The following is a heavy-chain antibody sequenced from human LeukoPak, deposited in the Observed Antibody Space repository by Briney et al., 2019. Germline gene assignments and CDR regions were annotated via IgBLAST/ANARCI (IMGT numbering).Heavy chain of an antibody. CDR1: GGSISSCTYS. V-gene: IGHV4-39*07. CDR3: AGSGWYGGADFDY. CDR2: FSCSGST. J-gene: IGHJ4*02. D-gene: IGHD6-19*01. Sequence: SETLSLTCSVSGGSISSCTYSWGWIRQPPGKGLEWIGSFSCSGSTYYNPSLKSRVTISVDTSKNQFSLKLSSVTAADTAVYYCAGSGWYGGADFDYWGQGTLVTVSS.